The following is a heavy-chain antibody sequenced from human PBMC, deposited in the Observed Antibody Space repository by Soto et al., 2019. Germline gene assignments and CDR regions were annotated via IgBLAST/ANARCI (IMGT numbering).Heavy chain of an antibody. CDR2: IYYSGST. Sequence: TSETLSLTCTVSGGSISSGNYYWSWIRQPPGKGLEWIGYIYYSGSTYYNSSLESRVTISVDTSKNQFSLKLSSVTAADTAVYYCARERAVAGAGYYGMDVWGQGTTVTVSS. J-gene: IGHJ6*02. CDR1: GGSISSGNYY. CDR3: ARERAVAGAGYYGMDV. V-gene: IGHV4-30-4*01. D-gene: IGHD2-15*01.